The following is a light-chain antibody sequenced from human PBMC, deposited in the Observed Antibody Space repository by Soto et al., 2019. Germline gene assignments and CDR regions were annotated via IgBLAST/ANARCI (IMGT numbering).Light chain of an antibody. CDR2: EGS. CDR1: SSDVGSYNL. Sequence: QSVLTQPASVSGSPGQSITISCTGTSSDVGSYNLVSWYQQHPGKAPKLMLYEGSKRPSGVSNRFSGSKSGSTASLTISGLQAEDESDYYCCSYAGSSTYVFGTGTKV. J-gene: IGLJ1*01. CDR3: CSYAGSSTYV. V-gene: IGLV2-23*01.